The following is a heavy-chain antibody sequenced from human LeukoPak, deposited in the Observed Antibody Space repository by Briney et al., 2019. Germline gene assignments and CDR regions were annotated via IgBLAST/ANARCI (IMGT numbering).Heavy chain of an antibody. CDR3: ATDSTNYYDSSGYPPFGY. V-gene: IGHV3-7*01. Sequence: PGGSLRLSCAASGFTLSTYWMSWVRQAPGKGLEWVADINQDGSETNYVDSVKGRFTISRDNAKNSLYLQMSGLRAEDTAVYYCATDSTNYYDSSGYPPFGYWGQGTLVTVSS. D-gene: IGHD3-22*01. J-gene: IGHJ4*02. CDR1: GFTLSTYW. CDR2: INQDGSET.